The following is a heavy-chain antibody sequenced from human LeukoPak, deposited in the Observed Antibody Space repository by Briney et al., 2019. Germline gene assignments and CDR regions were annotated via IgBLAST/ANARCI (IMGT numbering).Heavy chain of an antibody. CDR2: IIPIFGTA. V-gene: IGHV1-69*13. CDR1: GGTFSSYA. D-gene: IGHD3-3*01. J-gene: IGHJ4*02. CDR3: ARPELSAYYDFWSGQMTREYYFDY. Sequence: SVKVSCKASGGTFSSYAIGWVRQAPGQGLEWMGGIIPIFGTANYAQKFQGRVTITADESTSTAYMELSSLRSEDTAVYYCARPELSAYYDFWSGQMTREYYFDYWGQGTLVTVSS.